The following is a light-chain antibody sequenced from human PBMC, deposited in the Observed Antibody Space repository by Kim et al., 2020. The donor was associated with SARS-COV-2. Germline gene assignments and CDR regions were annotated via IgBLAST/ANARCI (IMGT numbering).Light chain of an antibody. J-gene: IGLJ3*02. CDR1: SGGIASNY. CDR2: EDD. CDR3: QSYDRSNVV. Sequence: NFMLTQPHSVSESPEKTVTISCTRSSGGIASNYVQWYQQRPGSGPTIVIYEDDQRPSGVPDRFSGSIDSSSNSASLTISGLKTEDEADYYCQSYDRSNVVFGGGTQLTVL. V-gene: IGLV6-57*04.